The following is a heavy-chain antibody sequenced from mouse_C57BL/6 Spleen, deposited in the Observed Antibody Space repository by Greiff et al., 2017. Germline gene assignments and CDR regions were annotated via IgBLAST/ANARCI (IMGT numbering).Heavy chain of an antibody. V-gene: IGHV14-2*01. Sequence: EVQLQQPGAELVKPGASVKLSCTASGFNINDYYMHWVKQRTEQGLEWIGRIDPEDGETKYAPNFQGKATITADTSSNTAYMQLSSLTSEDTAVYYCARIFYDNEYFDVWGTGTTVTVSS. D-gene: IGHD2-4*01. CDR1: GFNINDYY. CDR2: IDPEDGET. J-gene: IGHJ1*03. CDR3: ARIFYDNEYFDV.